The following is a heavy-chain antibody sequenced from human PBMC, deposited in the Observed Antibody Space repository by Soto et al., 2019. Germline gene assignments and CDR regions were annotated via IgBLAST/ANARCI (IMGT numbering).Heavy chain of an antibody. CDR2: TYYRSKWYN. D-gene: IGHD6-19*01. J-gene: IGHJ6*02. Sequence: TLSLTCAISGDSVSSNSAAWNWIRQSPSRGLEWLGRTYYRSKWYNDYAVSVKSRITINPDTSKNQFSLQLNSVTPEDTAVYYCARDLGRGSGWFVVQPEHYGMDVWGQGTTVTVSS. CDR3: ARDLGRGSGWFVVQPEHYGMDV. CDR1: GDSVSSNSAA. V-gene: IGHV6-1*01.